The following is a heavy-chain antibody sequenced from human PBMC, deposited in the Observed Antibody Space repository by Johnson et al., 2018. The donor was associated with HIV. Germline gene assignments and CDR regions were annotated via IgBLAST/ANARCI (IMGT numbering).Heavy chain of an antibody. J-gene: IGHJ3*02. Sequence: QVQLVESGGGVVQPGGSLRLSCAASGFTFSTYAMHWVRQAPGKGLEWVAFIRYDGSRKHYADSVKGRFTISRDNSKNTMYLQMNSLRAEDTAVYYCATEGYGSGTYGAFDNWGQGTMVTVSS. V-gene: IGHV3-30*02. CDR2: IRYDGSRK. CDR1: GFTFSTYA. D-gene: IGHD3-10*01. CDR3: ATEGYGSGTYGAFDN.